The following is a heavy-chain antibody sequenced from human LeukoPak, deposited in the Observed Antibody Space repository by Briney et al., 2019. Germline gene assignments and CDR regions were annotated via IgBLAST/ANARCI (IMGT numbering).Heavy chain of an antibody. V-gene: IGHV3-30-3*02. CDR3: ANEIRPNDY. D-gene: IGHD4-17*01. CDR1: EFTFSNYA. CDR2: ISYDGNTI. Sequence: GGSLRLSCAASEFTFSNYALHWVRQAPGKGLQWVAVISYDGNTIHYADSVKGRFIISRDTSKNTLYLQMNSLRVEDTAVYYCANEIRPNDYWGQGTLVTVSS. J-gene: IGHJ4*02.